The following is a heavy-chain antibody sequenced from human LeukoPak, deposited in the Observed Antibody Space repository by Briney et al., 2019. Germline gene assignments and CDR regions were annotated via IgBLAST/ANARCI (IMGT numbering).Heavy chain of an antibody. CDR3: ARHSGRLGPFDY. Sequence: SETLSLTCTVSGGSISSYYWSWIRQPPGKGLEYIGYIYYSGSTDYNPSLKSRVTISVDTSKNRFSLNLSSVTAADTAVYYCARHSGRLGPFDYWGQGTLVTVSS. CDR1: GGSISSYY. J-gene: IGHJ4*02. V-gene: IGHV4-59*08. CDR2: IYYSGST. D-gene: IGHD5-12*01.